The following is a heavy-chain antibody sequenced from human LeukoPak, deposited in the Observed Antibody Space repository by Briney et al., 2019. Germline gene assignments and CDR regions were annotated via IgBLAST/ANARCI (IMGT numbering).Heavy chain of an antibody. Sequence: GGSLRLSCAASGFIFSDYYMSWIRQAPGKGLEWISYISSSSSFTNYADSVKGRFTISRDNAKNSLYLQMSSLRVEDTAVYYCARDIVATQNWFDPWGQGTLVTVSS. V-gene: IGHV3-11*05. CDR3: ARDIVATQNWFDP. CDR2: ISSSSSFT. J-gene: IGHJ5*02. D-gene: IGHD5-12*01. CDR1: GFIFSDYY.